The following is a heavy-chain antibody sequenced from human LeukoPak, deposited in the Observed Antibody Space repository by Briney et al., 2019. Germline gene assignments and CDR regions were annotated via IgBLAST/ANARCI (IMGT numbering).Heavy chain of an antibody. CDR1: GGSFSGYY. J-gene: IGHJ4*02. D-gene: IGHD5-24*01. CDR2: IYYSGST. V-gene: IGHV4-59*01. CDR3: ARGRTSLGWLSGGY. Sequence: SETLSLTCTVSGGSFSGYYWSWIRQPPGKGLEWIGYIYYSGSTNYNPSLKSRVTISVDTSKNQFSLKLSSVTAADTAVYYCARGRTSLGWLSGGYWGQGTLVTVSS.